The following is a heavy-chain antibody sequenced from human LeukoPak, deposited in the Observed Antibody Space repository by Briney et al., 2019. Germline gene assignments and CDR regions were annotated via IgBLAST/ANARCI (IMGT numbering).Heavy chain of an antibody. D-gene: IGHD3-22*01. CDR2: ISAYNGNI. J-gene: IGHJ4*02. CDR3: ARDASICSGGSCFFLYYYDSSGYYLNDY. Sequence: ASVKVSCKASGYTFTSYGISWVRQAPGQGLEWMGWISAYNGNINYAQKLQGRVTMTTDTSTSTAYMELRSLRSDDTAVYYCARDASICSGGSCFFLYYYDSSGYYLNDYWGQGTLVTVSS. V-gene: IGHV1-18*01. CDR1: GYTFTSYG.